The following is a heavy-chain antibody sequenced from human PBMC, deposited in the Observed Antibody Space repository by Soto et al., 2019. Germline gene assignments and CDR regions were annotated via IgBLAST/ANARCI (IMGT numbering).Heavy chain of an antibody. V-gene: IGHV3-7*03. J-gene: IGHJ4*02. CDR3: AKGYGYYFDS. CDR1: GVSFRNYW. D-gene: IGHD4-17*01. Sequence: ESGGGLVQPGGSLRLSCAAPGVSFRNYWMSWVRQAPGKGLEWVLSIKHDGSETYSVDSVKGRCTSCRDNAENSVSLQMHSLRAEDTAVYFCAKGYGYYFDSWGQGTLVTVSS. CDR2: IKHDGSET.